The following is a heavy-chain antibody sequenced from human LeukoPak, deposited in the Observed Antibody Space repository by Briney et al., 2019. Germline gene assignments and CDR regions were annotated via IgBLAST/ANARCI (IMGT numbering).Heavy chain of an antibody. Sequence: TSETLSLTCAVYGGSFSGYYWSWIRQPPGKGLEWIGEINHSGSTNYNPSLKSRVTISVDTSKNQFSLKLSSVTAADTAVYYCARGRGIAARHPGYWGQGTLVTVSS. CDR3: ARGRGIAARHPGY. J-gene: IGHJ4*02. CDR1: GGSFSGYY. V-gene: IGHV4-34*01. CDR2: INHSGST. D-gene: IGHD6-6*01.